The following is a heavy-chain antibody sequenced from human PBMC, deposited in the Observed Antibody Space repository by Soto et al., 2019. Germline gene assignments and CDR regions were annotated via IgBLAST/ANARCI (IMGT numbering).Heavy chain of an antibody. J-gene: IGHJ6*02. CDR2: IYYSGNL. CDR3: ARQRNYSSRWYVAWYYYYGMDV. V-gene: IGHV4-39*01. Sequence: NPSETLSLPCSVSGGSISCSNYYWGWIRQSPGKGLEWIGSIYYSGNLYYNPSRKSRVIVSVYRSKNQSSLRLSSLTAADTAVYYCARQRNYSSRWYVAWYYYYGMDVWGQGTKVTVTS. D-gene: IGHD6-13*01. CDR1: GGSISCSNYY.